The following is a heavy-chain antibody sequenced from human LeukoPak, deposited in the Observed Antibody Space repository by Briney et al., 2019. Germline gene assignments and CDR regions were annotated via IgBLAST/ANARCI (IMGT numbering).Heavy chain of an antibody. Sequence: GSLRLSCAASGFTVSSNYMSWVRQPPGKGLEWIGSIYYSGTTYYNPSLNSRVTISVDTSKNQFSLKLSSVTAADTAVYYCARLPWNARKYYFDYWGQGTLVTVSS. CDR2: IYYSGTT. J-gene: IGHJ4*02. V-gene: IGHV4-39*01. CDR1: GFTVSSNY. D-gene: IGHD1-1*01. CDR3: ARLPWNARKYYFDY.